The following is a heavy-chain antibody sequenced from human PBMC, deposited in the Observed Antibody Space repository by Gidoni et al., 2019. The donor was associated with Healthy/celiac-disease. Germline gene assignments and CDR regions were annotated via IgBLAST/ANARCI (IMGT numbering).Heavy chain of an antibody. D-gene: IGHD1-26*01. CDR2: MYSCVST. V-gene: IGHV3-53*02. CDR1: AVTVGSNY. CDR3: AREHLNSGSYSAFDI. J-gene: IGHJ3*02. Sequence: EVEMVENGGGLIQPGGSLRHSCDASAVTVGSNYMSRDRQAPGKGLEWVLVMYSCVSTYYADSVKGLFTISRDNSNNTLYLQMNSLIAEVTAVYYCAREHLNSGSYSAFDIWGQGTMVTVSS.